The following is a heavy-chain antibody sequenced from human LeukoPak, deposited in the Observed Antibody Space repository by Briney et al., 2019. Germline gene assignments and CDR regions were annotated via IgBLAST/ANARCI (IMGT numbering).Heavy chain of an antibody. CDR2: IYYSGST. CDR3: ARGAHSYDFWSGSLYYYGMDV. Sequence: SETLSLTCTVSGGSISGGGYYWSWIRQHPGKGLEWIGYIYYSGSTYYNPSLKSRVTISVDTSKNQFSLKLSSVTAADTAVYYCARGAHSYDFWSGSLYYYGMDVWGQGTTVTVSS. CDR1: GGSISGGGYY. V-gene: IGHV4-31*03. J-gene: IGHJ6*02. D-gene: IGHD3-3*01.